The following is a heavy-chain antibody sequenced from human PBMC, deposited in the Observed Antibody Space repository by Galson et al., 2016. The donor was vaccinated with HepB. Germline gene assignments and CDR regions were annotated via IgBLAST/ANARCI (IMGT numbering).Heavy chain of an antibody. J-gene: IGHJ2*01. D-gene: IGHD3-10*01. Sequence: SVKVSCKASGGSFSNYGISWVRQAPGQGLEWMGGIIPTFGTANYAQKFQDRVTITTDESTRTVYMELSSLRSEDTAVYYCARDGEGRGLYWYLDLWGRGTLVTVSS. V-gene: IGHV1-69*05. CDR1: GGSFSNYG. CDR2: IIPTFGTA. CDR3: ARDGEGRGLYWYLDL.